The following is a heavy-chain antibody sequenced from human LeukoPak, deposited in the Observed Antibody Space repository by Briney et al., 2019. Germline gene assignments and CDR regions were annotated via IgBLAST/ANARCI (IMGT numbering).Heavy chain of an antibody. CDR3: ARALWFGESSVPSHY. V-gene: IGHV4-34*01. Sequence: PSETLSLTCAVYGGSFSDYYWSWIRQPPGKGLEWIGEINHSGSTNYNPSLKSRLTISVDTSKNQFSLKLTSVTAADTAVYYCARALWFGESSVPSHYWGQGTLVTVSS. D-gene: IGHD3-10*01. CDR1: GGSFSDYY. J-gene: IGHJ4*02. CDR2: INHSGST.